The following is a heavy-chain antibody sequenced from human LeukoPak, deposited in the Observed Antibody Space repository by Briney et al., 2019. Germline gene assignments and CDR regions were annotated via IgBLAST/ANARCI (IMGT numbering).Heavy chain of an antibody. CDR1: GGSISSYY. J-gene: IGHJ6*02. Sequence: SETLSLTCTVSGGSISSYYWSWIRQPAGKGLEWIGRIYTSGSTNYNPSLKSRVTMSVDTSKNQFSLKLSSVTATDTAVYYCARDSHHGAGIAVAGTDYYYYYGMDVWGQGTTVTVSS. CDR2: IYTSGST. D-gene: IGHD6-19*01. CDR3: ARDSHHGAGIAVAGTDYYYYYGMDV. V-gene: IGHV4-4*07.